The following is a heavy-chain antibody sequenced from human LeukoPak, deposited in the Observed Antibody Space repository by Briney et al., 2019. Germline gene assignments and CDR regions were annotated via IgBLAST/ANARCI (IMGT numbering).Heavy chain of an antibody. CDR3: ARGPEGYYYYGMDV. CDR2: IYSGGST. D-gene: IGHD1-14*01. Sequence: GGSLRLSCAASGFTVSSNYMSWVRQAPGKGLEWVSVIYSGGSTYYADSVKGRFTISRDNSKNTLYLQMNSLRAEDTAAYYCARGPEGYYYYGMDVWGQGTTVTVSS. J-gene: IGHJ6*02. V-gene: IGHV3-66*02. CDR1: GFTVSSNY.